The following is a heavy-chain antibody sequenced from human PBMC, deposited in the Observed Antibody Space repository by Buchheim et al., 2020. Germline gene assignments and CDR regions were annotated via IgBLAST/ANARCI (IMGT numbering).Heavy chain of an antibody. Sequence: QVQLVESGGGVVQPGRSLRLSCAASGFTFSSYGMHWVRQAPGKGLEWVAVIWYDGSNKYYADSVKGRFTISRDNSKNTLYLQMNSLRAEDTAVYYYAREGIVAGSDAFDIWGQGT. J-gene: IGHJ3*02. V-gene: IGHV3-33*01. CDR3: AREGIVAGSDAFDI. D-gene: IGHD1-26*01. CDR1: GFTFSSYG. CDR2: IWYDGSNK.